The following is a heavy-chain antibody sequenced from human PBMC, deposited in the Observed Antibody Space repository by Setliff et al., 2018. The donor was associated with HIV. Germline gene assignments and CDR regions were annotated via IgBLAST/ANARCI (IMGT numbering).Heavy chain of an antibody. Sequence: ETLSLTCAVYGGSLTGYFWTWIRQSPGKGLEWVGQVNRDGGAHYNPSLKSRVIISVDTSKNQFSLKLNSVTAADTAIYYCARAGMGALRSLFDYWGQGTLVTVSS. D-gene: IGHD1-26*01. J-gene: IGHJ4*02. CDR1: GGSLTGYF. V-gene: IGHV4-34*01. CDR3: ARAGMGALRSLFDY. CDR2: VNRDGGA.